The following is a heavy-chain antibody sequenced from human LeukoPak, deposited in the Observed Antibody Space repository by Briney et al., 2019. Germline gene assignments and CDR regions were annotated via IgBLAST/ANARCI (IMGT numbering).Heavy chain of an antibody. V-gene: IGHV3-48*03. D-gene: IGHD6-19*01. CDR3: ARDHGYSSGWS. Sequence: GGSLRLSCAASGFTFSSYEMNRVRQAPGKGLDWASYISSSGSTIYYADSVRGRFTISRDNAKNSLYLQMNSLRAEDTAVYYCARDHGYSSGWSWGQGTLVTVSS. CDR2: ISSSGSTI. CDR1: GFTFSSYE. J-gene: IGHJ4*02.